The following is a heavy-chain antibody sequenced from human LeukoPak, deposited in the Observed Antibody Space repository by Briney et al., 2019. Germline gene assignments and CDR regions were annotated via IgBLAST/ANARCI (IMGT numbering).Heavy chain of an antibody. Sequence: GGSLRLSCAASGFTFSNYAMHWVRQAPTKGLEWVAVVSYDGGNKYYGDSVKGRFTISRDNSKSTLYLQMNSLGTDDTAVYYCARENFNYYDSSGYRFYYYGMDVWGQGTTVTVSS. CDR2: VSYDGGNK. CDR3: ARENFNYYDSSGYRFYYYGMDV. V-gene: IGHV3-30-3*01. CDR1: GFTFSNYA. D-gene: IGHD3-22*01. J-gene: IGHJ6*02.